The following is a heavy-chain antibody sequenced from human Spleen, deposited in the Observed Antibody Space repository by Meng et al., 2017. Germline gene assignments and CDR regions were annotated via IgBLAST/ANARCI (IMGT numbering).Heavy chain of an antibody. Sequence: GESLKISCKASGYTFTSNYIHWVRQAPRQGLEWMALINPSTGGTTYAQKFQGRVTMTSDTSTSTVYMELSSLRSEDTAVYYCARGHLTAQWYSDYWGQGTLVTVSS. CDR2: INPSTGGT. CDR3: ARGHLTAQWYSDY. CDR1: GYTFTSNY. V-gene: IGHV1-46*01. D-gene: IGHD1-14*01. J-gene: IGHJ4*02.